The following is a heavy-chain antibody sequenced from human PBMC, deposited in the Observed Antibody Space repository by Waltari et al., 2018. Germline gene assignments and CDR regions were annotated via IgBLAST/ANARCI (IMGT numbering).Heavy chain of an antibody. V-gene: IGHV3-21*01. CDR1: GFTFSSYS. D-gene: IGHD6-13*01. Sequence: EVQLVESGGGLVKPGGSLRLSCAASGFTFSSYSMNWVRQAPGKGLEWVSSISSSSSYIYYEDSVKGRFTISRDNAKNSLYLQMNSLRAEDTAVYYCARDSYGSSSPWGQGTMVTVSS. CDR3: ARDSYGSSSP. CDR2: ISSSSSYI. J-gene: IGHJ3*01.